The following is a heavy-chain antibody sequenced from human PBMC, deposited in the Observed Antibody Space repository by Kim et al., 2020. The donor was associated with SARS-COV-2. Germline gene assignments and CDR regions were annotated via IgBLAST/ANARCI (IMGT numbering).Heavy chain of an antibody. Sequence: ASVKVSCKASGYTFTAYYIHWVRQAPGQGLEWMGWINPNSGGASSVQKFQGRVTMTRDTSISTAYMELSSLRSDDTAVYYCARDWHWLIHEGGNYWGQGT. CDR3: ARDWHWLIHEGGNY. CDR2: INPNSGGA. D-gene: IGHD6-19*01. J-gene: IGHJ4*02. V-gene: IGHV1-2*02. CDR1: GYTFTAYY.